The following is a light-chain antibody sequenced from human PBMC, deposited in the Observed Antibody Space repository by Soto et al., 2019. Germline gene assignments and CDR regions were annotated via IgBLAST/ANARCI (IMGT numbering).Light chain of an antibody. CDR2: DAS. Sequence: EIVLMQSPGTLSLSPGERATLXXXXXXTLRRTYIAWYQQKPGQAPRVLIYDASNRATGIPARFSGSGSGTDFTLTISSLEPEDFAVYYCQQRSKWPPEVTFGQGTRLEIK. CDR3: QQRSKWPPEVT. CDR1: XTLRRTY. V-gene: IGKV3-11*01. J-gene: IGKJ5*01.